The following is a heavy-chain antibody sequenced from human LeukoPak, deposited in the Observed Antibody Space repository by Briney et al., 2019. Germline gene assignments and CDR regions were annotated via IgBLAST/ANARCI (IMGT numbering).Heavy chain of an antibody. CDR2: INPSGGST. J-gene: IGHJ4*02. Sequence: ASVKVSCKASGYTFTSYYMHWVRQAPGQGLEWMGIINPSGGSTSYAQKFQGRVTMTRDTSTSTVYMELSSLRSEDTAVYYCARGDHYYDSSGYHFEDYWGQGTLVTVSS. CDR3: ARGDHYYDSSGYHFEDY. V-gene: IGHV1-46*01. CDR1: GYTFTSYY. D-gene: IGHD3-22*01.